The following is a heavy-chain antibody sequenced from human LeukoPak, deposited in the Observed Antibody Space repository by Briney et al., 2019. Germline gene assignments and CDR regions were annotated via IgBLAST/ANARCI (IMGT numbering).Heavy chain of an antibody. V-gene: IGHV1-8*01. CDR3: ARDGVRSLAPSRCYFDY. J-gene: IGHJ4*02. D-gene: IGHD2-8*01. Sequence: GASVKVSCKASGYTFTSYDINWVRQATGQGLEWMGWMNPNSGNTGYAQKFQGRVTMTRNTSISTAYMELSSLRSEDTAVYYCARDGVRSLAPSRCYFDYWGQGTLVTVSS. CDR1: GYTFTSYD. CDR2: MNPNSGNT.